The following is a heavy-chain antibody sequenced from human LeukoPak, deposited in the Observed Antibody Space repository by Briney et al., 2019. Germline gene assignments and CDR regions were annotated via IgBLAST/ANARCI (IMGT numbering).Heavy chain of an antibody. CDR1: GGSISSYY. J-gene: IGHJ3*02. D-gene: IGHD1-26*01. CDR3: ARLGGSYRNDAFDI. CDR2: IYYSGST. Sequence: SETLSLTCTVSGGSISSYYWSWIRQPPGKGLEWIGYIYYSGSTNYNPSLKSRVTILVDTSKNKFSLKLRSVTAADTAVYYCARLGGSYRNDAFDIWGQGTMVTVSS. V-gene: IGHV4-59*08.